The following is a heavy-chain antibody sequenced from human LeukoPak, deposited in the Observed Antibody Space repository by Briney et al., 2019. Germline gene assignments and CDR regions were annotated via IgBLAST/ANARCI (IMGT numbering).Heavy chain of an antibody. Sequence: GGSLRLSCAASGFTFSSYAIHWVRQAPGKGLEWVAVISYDGSNKYYADSVKGRFTISRDNSKNTLYLQMNSLRAEDTAVYYCARGPTAGGYSYGRDFDYWGQGTLVTVSS. CDR2: ISYDGSNK. J-gene: IGHJ4*02. CDR1: GFTFSSYA. CDR3: ARGPTAGGYSYGRDFDY. V-gene: IGHV3-30-3*01. D-gene: IGHD5-18*01.